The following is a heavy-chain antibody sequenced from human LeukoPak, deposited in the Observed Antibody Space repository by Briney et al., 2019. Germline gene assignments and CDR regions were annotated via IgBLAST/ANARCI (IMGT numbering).Heavy chain of an antibody. V-gene: IGHV3-23*01. J-gene: IGHJ4*02. Sequence: GGSLRLSCAASGFTFSSYAMSWVRQAPGKGLEWVSAISGSGGSTYYADSVEGRFTISRDNSKNTLYLQMNSLRAEDTAVYYCAKASYYDFWSGYYPDWGQGTLVTVSS. CDR1: GFTFSSYA. CDR3: AKASYYDFWSGYYPD. D-gene: IGHD3-3*01. CDR2: ISGSGGST.